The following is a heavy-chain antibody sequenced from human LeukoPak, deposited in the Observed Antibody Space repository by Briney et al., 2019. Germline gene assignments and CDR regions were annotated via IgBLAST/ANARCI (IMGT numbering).Heavy chain of an antibody. CDR3: ARVSWFPGTSYYYMDV. CDR1: GGSISRYY. CDR2: KDYSGST. D-gene: IGHD1-1*01. V-gene: IGHV4-59*01. J-gene: IGHJ6*03. Sequence: PSETLSLTCTVSGGSISRYYWSWIRQPPGKGLEWIGCKDYSGSTNYNRSLKSRVTISLDTSKNQFSLKVSSVTAADTAVYYCARVSWFPGTSYYYMDVWGKGTTVTVSS.